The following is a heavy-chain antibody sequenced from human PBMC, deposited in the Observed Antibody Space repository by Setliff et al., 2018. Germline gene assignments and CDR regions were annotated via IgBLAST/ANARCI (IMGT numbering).Heavy chain of an antibody. Sequence: PSETLSLTCAVYGDSFSDYYWSWIRQPPGKGLEWIGSIYHSGSSYYNPSLQSRLTSSVDMSANQFSLTLKSVTAADTAVYFCARRGSGSYYDGADFLSFDFWGQGAPVTVSS. CDR2: IYHSGSS. J-gene: IGHJ4*02. CDR3: ARRGSGSYYDGADFLSFDF. D-gene: IGHD3-22*01. CDR1: GDSFSDYY. V-gene: IGHV4-34*01.